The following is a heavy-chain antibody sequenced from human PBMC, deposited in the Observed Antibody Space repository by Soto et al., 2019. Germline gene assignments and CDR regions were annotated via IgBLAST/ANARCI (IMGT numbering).Heavy chain of an antibody. J-gene: IGHJ4*02. CDR1: VTSISSYY. D-gene: IGHD2-2*01. CDR3: ARYNSYALDY. CDR2: IHYSGTT. V-gene: IGHV4-59*01. Sequence: SETLSLTCTVSVTSISSYYWSWIRQPPGEGLEWIANIHYSGTTNYNPSLASRVTLSVDTSKNHFSLKMTSVTAADRAMYFCARYNSYALDYWGRGTLVTVSS.